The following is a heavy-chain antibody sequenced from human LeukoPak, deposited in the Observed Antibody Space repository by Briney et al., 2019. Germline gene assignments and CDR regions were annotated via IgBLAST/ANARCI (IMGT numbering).Heavy chain of an antibody. V-gene: IGHV4-39*01. CDR3: ALINYYDSSGYNFDY. J-gene: IGHJ4*02. CDR1: GGSFSGYY. Sequence: SETLSLTCAVYGGSFSGYYWGWIRQPPGKGLEWIGSIYYSGSTYYNPSLKSRVTISVDTSKNQFSLKLSSVTAADTAVYYCALINYYDSSGYNFDYWGQGTLVTVSS. D-gene: IGHD3-22*01. CDR2: IYYSGST.